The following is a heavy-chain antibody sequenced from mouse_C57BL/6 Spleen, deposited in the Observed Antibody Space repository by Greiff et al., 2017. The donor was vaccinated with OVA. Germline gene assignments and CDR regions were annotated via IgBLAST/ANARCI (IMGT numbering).Heavy chain of an antibody. CDR3: ARGGEAMDY. CDR1: GYAFSSSW. J-gene: IGHJ4*01. V-gene: IGHV1-82*01. Sequence: VQLQQSGPELVKPGASVKISCKASGYAFSSSWMNWVKQRPGQGLEWIGRIYPGDGDTNYNGKFKGKATLTADKSSSTAYMQLSSLTSEDSAVYFCARGGEAMDYWGQGTSVTVSS. CDR2: IYPGDGDT.